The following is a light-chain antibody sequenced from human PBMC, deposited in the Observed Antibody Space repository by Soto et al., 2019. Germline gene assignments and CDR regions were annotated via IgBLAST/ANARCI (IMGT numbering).Light chain of an antibody. V-gene: IGKV3D-15*01. CDR3: QQYTNWPKT. J-gene: IGKJ1*01. CDR1: QSVSNN. Sequence: EIVMTQSPATLSVSPGERATLSCRASQSVSNNLAWYQQKPGRAPRLLIYGASTRATGIPERFSGSGSGTEFTLTISSLQSEDFAVYYCQQYTNWPKTFGQGTKVDIK. CDR2: GAS.